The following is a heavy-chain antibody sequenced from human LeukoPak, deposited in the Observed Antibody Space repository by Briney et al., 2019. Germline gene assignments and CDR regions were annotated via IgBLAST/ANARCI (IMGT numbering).Heavy chain of an antibody. Sequence: GGSLRLSCAASGFTFSSYAMHWVRQAPGKGLEWVAVISYDGSNKYYADSVKGRFTISRDNSKNALYLQMNSLRAEDTAVYYCAKDYYDILTGYTYYYYYYYMDVWGKGTTVTISS. J-gene: IGHJ6*03. CDR3: AKDYYDILTGYTYYYYYYYMDV. CDR1: GFTFSSYA. V-gene: IGHV3-30*04. D-gene: IGHD3-9*01. CDR2: ISYDGSNK.